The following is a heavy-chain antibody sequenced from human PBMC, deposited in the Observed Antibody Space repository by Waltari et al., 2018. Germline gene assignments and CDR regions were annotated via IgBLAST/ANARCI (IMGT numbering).Heavy chain of an antibody. Sequence: QVQLVQSGAEVKKPGASVKVSCKASGYTFTSYDINWVRKAPGQGLEWMGISKPSGSSTSYAQNFPGRVTISPDKTTSTAYMKLSSLRAEDTTVYYCARDVGHGEGDYYYYIDVWGKGTTVTVSS. CDR2: SKPSGSST. V-gene: IGHV1-46*01. D-gene: IGHD2-21*01. CDR1: GYTFTSYD. J-gene: IGHJ6*03. CDR3: ARDVGHGEGDYYYYIDV.